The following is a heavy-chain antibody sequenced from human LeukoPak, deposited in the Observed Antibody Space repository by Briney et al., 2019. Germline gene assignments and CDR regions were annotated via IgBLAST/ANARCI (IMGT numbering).Heavy chain of an antibody. CDR3: AREGYYDSSGYSNWFDP. CDR1: GYTFTGYY. J-gene: IGHJ5*02. Sequence: ASVKVSCKASGYTFTGYYMHWVRQAPRQGLEWMGWINPNSGGTNYAQKFQGRVTMTRDTSISTAYMELSRLRSDDTAVYYCAREGYYDSSGYSNWFDPWGQGTLVTVSS. D-gene: IGHD3-22*01. V-gene: IGHV1-2*02. CDR2: INPNSGGT.